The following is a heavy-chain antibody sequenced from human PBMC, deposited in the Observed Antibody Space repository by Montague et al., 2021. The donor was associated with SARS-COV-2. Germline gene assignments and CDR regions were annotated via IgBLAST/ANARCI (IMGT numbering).Heavy chain of an antibody. CDR3: ARLLRSCSNGVCRTYYYYAMDV. J-gene: IGHJ6*02. CDR1: GGSISTYY. CDR2: IYYSGST. Sequence: SETLSLTCTVSGGSISTYYWSWIRQPPGKGLEWIGYIYYSGSTNYIPSLKSRVTISVDRSKNQVSLKLSSVTPADTAVYYCARLLRSCSNGVCRTYYYYAMDVWGQGTTVTVSS. V-gene: IGHV4-59*01. D-gene: IGHD2-8*01.